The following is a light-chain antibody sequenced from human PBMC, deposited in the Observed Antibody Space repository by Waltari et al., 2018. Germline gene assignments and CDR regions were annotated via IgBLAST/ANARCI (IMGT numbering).Light chain of an antibody. CDR3: LQYNSNPFT. CDR1: QGISTY. CDR2: GAS. V-gene: IGKV1-17*01. Sequence: DIQMTQSPSSLSASAGARVTITCRASQGISTYLNWYQQKPGKAPKRLIYGASSLESGVPSRFSGSGSGTDFTLTISSLQPEDFATYYCLQYNSNPFTFGPGTKLDIK. J-gene: IGKJ3*01.